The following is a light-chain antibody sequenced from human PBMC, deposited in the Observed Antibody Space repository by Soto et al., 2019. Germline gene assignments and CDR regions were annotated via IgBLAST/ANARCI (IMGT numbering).Light chain of an antibody. V-gene: IGKV3-20*01. CDR1: QSVTSSY. J-gene: IGKJ5*01. Sequence: EILLTQSPGTLSLSPGERATLSCRASQSVTSSYLAWYQQKPGQAPRLLIYGAFTRATGIPDSFSGSGSGTDFTLTISRLEPEDFAMYYCQQYGSSPLFGQGTRLEIK. CDR2: GAF. CDR3: QQYGSSPL.